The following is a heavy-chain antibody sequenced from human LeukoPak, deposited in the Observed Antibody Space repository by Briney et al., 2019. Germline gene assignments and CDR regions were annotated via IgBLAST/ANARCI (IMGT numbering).Heavy chain of an antibody. CDR3: AAVPNANAWYWDDAFDI. Sequence: SVKVSCKASGFTFTTSAVQWVRQARGQRLEWIGRIVVGSGNTDHAQKFQGRLTITRDISTGTAYMELSSLTSDDTAVYYCAAVPNANAWYWDDAFDIWGQGTMVTVSS. D-gene: IGHD2-8*02. V-gene: IGHV1-58*01. CDR1: GFTFTTSA. CDR2: IVVGSGNT. J-gene: IGHJ3*02.